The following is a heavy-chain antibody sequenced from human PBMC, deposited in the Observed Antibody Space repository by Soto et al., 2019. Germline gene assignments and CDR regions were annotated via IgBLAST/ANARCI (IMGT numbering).Heavy chain of an antibody. V-gene: IGHV1-46*01. CDR3: ARDWAVAGTGPDY. J-gene: IGHJ4*02. D-gene: IGHD6-19*01. Sequence: GASVKVSCKPSGYTFTSYYIHWVRQAPGQGLEWMGTINPSGGDTTYAQKFQGRVTMTRDTSTSTVYMELSSLRPEDTAVYYCARDWAVAGTGPDYWGQGTQVTVSS. CDR2: INPSGGDT. CDR1: GYTFTSYY.